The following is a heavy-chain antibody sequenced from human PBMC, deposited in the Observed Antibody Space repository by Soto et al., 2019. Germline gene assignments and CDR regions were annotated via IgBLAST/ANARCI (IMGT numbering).Heavy chain of an antibody. CDR2: ISSTSSFI. Sequence: EVQLVESGGGLVKPGGSLRVSCAASGFTFSAYNMNWVRQAPGKGLEWVSSISSTSSFIYYADSVKGRFTISRDNAKNSLSLHMNSLRAEDTAVYYCARALRYCSGGIRYPPPYYFDYWDQGTLVTVSS. J-gene: IGHJ4*02. CDR3: ARALRYCSGGIRYPPPYYFDY. CDR1: GFTFSAYN. D-gene: IGHD2-15*01. V-gene: IGHV3-21*01.